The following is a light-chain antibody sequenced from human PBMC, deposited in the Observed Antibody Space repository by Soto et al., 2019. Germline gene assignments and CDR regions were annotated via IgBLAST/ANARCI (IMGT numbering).Light chain of an antibody. Sequence: DIVVTQSPDALAVSLGERATIHCKSSQSVLFNSNNKNYLAWYQHRPGQPPKLLIYWASTRRSGVPERFSGSGPGTEFNRTISSLQPEDVAVYYCHQYYTPPQPFGLGTKVEIK. CDR1: QSVLFNSNNKNY. V-gene: IGKV4-1*01. CDR3: HQYYTPPQP. CDR2: WAS. J-gene: IGKJ1*01.